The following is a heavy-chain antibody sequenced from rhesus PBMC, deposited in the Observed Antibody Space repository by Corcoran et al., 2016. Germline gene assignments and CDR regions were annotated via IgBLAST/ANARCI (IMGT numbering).Heavy chain of an antibody. CDR1: GYSISSGYG. CDR2: IGGSSGST. D-gene: IGHD5-24*01. J-gene: IGHJ4*01. Sequence: QVQLQESGPGLVKPSETLSLTCAVSGYSISSGYGWSWIRQPPGKGLELIGYIGGSSGSTNYNPSLKSRVTISKDTSKNQFSLKLSSVTAADTAVYYCAREGTGTAGTFDYWGQGVLVTVSS. V-gene: IGHV4-127*01. CDR3: AREGTGTAGTFDY.